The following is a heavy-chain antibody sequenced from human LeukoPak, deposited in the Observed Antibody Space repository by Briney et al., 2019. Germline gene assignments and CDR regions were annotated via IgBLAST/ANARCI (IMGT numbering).Heavy chain of an antibody. V-gene: IGHV1-24*01. Sequence: GASVKVSCKVSGYTLSELSMHWVRQAPGKGLEWMGGFNPEDGETIYAQKFQGRVTMTEDKSTDTAYMELSSLRSEDSAVLYCATGSPISLSLRPREHYYYYMDVWGKGTTVTVSS. CDR3: ATGSPISLSLRPREHYYYYMDV. D-gene: IGHD3-22*01. J-gene: IGHJ6*03. CDR2: FNPEDGET. CDR1: GYTLSELS.